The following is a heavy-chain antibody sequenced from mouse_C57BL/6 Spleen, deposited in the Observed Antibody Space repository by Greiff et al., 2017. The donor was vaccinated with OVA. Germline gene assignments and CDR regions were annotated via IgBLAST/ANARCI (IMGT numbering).Heavy chain of an antibody. V-gene: IGHV1-59*01. Sequence: VQLQQPGAELVRPGTSVKLSCKASGYTFTSYWMHWVKQRPGQGLEWIGVIDPSDSYTNYNQKFKGKATLTVDTSSSTAYMQLSSLTSEDSAVYYCARGAVPTVVKDYWGQGTTLTVSS. J-gene: IGHJ2*01. CDR2: IDPSDSYT. CDR3: ARGAVPTVVKDY. CDR1: GYTFTSYW. D-gene: IGHD1-1*01.